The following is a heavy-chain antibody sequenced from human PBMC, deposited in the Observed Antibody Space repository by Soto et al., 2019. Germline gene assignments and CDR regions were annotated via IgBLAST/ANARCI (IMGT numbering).Heavy chain of an antibody. V-gene: IGHV4-4*07. CDR2: IYATGTT. J-gene: IGHJ5*02. CDR3: VRDGTKTLRDWFDP. D-gene: IGHD1-1*01. CDR1: GASISGFY. Sequence: LSLTCTVSGASISGFYWSWIRKSAGKGLEWIGRIYATGTTDYNPSLKSRVMMSVDTSKKQFSLKLRSATAADTAVYYCVRDGTKTLRDWFDPWGQGISVTVSS.